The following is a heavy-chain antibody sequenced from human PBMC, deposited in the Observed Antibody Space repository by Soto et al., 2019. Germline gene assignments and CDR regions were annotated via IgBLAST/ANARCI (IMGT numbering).Heavy chain of an antibody. CDR3: TAEYYDFWSGYLDY. CDR1: GFTFSNAW. CDR2: IKSKTDGGTT. J-gene: IGHJ4*02. D-gene: IGHD3-3*01. Sequence: SGGSLRLSCAASGFTFSNAWMSWVRQAPGKGLEWVGRIKSKTDGGTTDYAAPVKGRFTISRDDSKNTLYLQMNSLKTEDTAVYYCTAEYYDFWSGYLDYWGQGTLVTVSS. V-gene: IGHV3-15*01.